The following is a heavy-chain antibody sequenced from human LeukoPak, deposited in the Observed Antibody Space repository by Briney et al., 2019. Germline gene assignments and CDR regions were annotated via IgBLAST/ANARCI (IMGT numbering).Heavy chain of an antibody. CDR3: AKEGAVAGSMWFDL. V-gene: IGHV3-30*18. CDR2: VSSDGGTT. D-gene: IGHD6-19*01. Sequence: PGRSLRLSCAASGFSFSSYGIHWVRQAPDKGLEWVAVVSSDGGTTYYADSVKGRFTISRDNSKNTLYLQMNSLRPEDTAVYYCAKEGAVAGSMWFDLWGQGALVIVSS. J-gene: IGHJ5*02. CDR1: GFSFSSYG.